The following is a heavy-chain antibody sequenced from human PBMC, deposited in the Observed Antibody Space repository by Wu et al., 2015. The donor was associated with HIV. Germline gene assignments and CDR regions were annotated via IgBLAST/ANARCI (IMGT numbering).Heavy chain of an antibody. CDR2: INPSGGST. CDR1: GYTFTSYY. J-gene: IGHJ4*02. CDR3: ARTTLYSGSYFDY. D-gene: IGHD1-26*01. Sequence: QVQLVQSGAEVKKPGASVKVSCKASGYTFTSYYMHWVRQAPGQGLEWMGVINPSGGSTSYAQKFQGRVTMTRDTSTNTVYMELSSLRSEDTAVFFXARTTLYSGSYFDYWGQGTLVTVSS. V-gene: IGHV1-46*01.